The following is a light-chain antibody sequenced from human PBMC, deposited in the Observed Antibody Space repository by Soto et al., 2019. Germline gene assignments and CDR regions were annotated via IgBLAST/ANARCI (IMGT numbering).Light chain of an antibody. CDR1: QNINSRY. J-gene: IGKJ3*01. CDR2: GTS. Sequence: EIVLTQSPGTLSLSPGERATLSCRASQNINSRYLSWYQQKPGQAPRLLIYGTSSRATGIPDRFSSSGSGTDFTLTISRLEPEDFAVYYCQQFGSSPGFTFGPGTKVDIK. CDR3: QQFGSSPGFT. V-gene: IGKV3-20*01.